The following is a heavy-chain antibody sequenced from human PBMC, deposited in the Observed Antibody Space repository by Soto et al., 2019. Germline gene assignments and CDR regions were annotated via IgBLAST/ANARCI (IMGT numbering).Heavy chain of an antibody. Sequence: GGSLRLSCAASGFAFSNYAMGWVSQAPGKGVEWVSSIGGVCDDTWYADSVRGRCIISRDNSESTLSLQMNGLRGEATAGYYCAKDRMNHNSVWDPFDIWGQGRMDTVSS. J-gene: IGHJ3*02. CDR2: IGGVCDDT. D-gene: IGHD2-15*01. CDR1: GFAFSNYA. V-gene: IGHV3-23*01. CDR3: AKDRMNHNSVWDPFDI.